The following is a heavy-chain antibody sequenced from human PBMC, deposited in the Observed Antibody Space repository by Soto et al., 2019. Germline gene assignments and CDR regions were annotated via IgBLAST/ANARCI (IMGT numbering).Heavy chain of an antibody. J-gene: IGHJ4*02. V-gene: IGHV4-34*01. CDR3: ASKYSYANLFDY. D-gene: IGHD5-18*01. CDR2: INHSGST. CDR1: GGSFSGYY. Sequence: QVQLQQWGAGLLKPSETLSLTCAVYGGSFSGYYWSWIRQPPGKGLEWIGEINHSGSTNYNPSLKSRVTISVDTSKNQFSLKLSSVTAADTAVYYCASKYSYANLFDYWGQGTLVIVSS.